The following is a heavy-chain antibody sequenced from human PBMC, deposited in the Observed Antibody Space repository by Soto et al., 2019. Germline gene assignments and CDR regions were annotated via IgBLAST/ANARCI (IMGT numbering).Heavy chain of an antibody. CDR3: AKERLGVGLDY. CDR2: VTSRGDTT. J-gene: IGHJ4*02. CDR1: GFIFSNYA. V-gene: IGHV3-23*01. Sequence: EVQLLQSGGGLVQPGGSLRLSCAASGFIFSNYAMNWVRQAPGKGLEWVSIVTSRGDTTYYADSVKGRFTISRDNSKNTLNLQVNSLTAENTAVYYCAKERLGVGLDYWGQGTLVSVSS. D-gene: IGHD2-15*01.